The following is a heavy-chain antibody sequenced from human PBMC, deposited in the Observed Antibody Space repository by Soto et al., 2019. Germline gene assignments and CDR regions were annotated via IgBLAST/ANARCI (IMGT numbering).Heavy chain of an antibody. CDR1: GFTFSSYS. Sequence: GGSLRLSCVGSGFTFSSYSLNWVRLAPGKGLEWLSYITGSSHTIYYTDSVKGRFSISRDNAKSSLFLEMNSLRAEDTAIYYCARDLGLADRQRWLDSWGPGTQVTVSS. J-gene: IGHJ5*01. CDR2: ITGSSHTI. V-gene: IGHV3-48*04. CDR3: ARDLGLADRQRWLDS.